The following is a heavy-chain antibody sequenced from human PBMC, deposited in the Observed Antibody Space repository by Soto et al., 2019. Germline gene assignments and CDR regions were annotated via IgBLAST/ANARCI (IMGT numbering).Heavy chain of an antibody. J-gene: IGHJ4*02. V-gene: IGHV1-8*02. CDR2: MSPDSGNT. D-gene: IGHD1-1*01. CDR3: EVTTGY. Sequence: ASVKVSCKTSGYTFTDYDINWVRQAAGQGLEYMGWMSPDSGNTGYSQQFQGRVTMTSNTSTSTAYMEMSSLTSEDTAVYYCEVTTGYWGQGTMVTVSS. CDR1: GYTFTDYD.